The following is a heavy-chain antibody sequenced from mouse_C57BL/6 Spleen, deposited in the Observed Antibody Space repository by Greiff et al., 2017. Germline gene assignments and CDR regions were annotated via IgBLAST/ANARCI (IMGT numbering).Heavy chain of an antibody. Sequence: VQLQQPGAELVKPGASVKVSCKASGYTFTSYWMHWVKQRPGQGLEWIGRIHPSDSDTNYNQKFKGKATLTVDKSSSTAYMQLSSLTSEDSAVDYCAMGGGLRHYAMDDWGKGTSVTVSS. V-gene: IGHV1-74*01. CDR3: AMGGGLRHYAMDD. CDR1: GYTFTSYW. D-gene: IGHD2-4*01. CDR2: IHPSDSDT. J-gene: IGHJ4*01.